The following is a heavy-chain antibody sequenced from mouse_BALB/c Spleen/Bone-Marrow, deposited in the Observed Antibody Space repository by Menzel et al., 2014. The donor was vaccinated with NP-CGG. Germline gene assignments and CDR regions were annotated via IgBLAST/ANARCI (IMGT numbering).Heavy chain of an antibody. Sequence: VQLQQSGAELVKPGASVKLSCTASGFNIKDTYMHWVKQRPEQGLEWIGRIDPANGNSKYDPKFQGKATITADTSSNTAYLQLSSLTSEDSAVYYCDRYDPYYYGRGFDVWGAGTTVTVSS. CDR3: DRYDPYYYGRGFDV. D-gene: IGHD1-1*01. CDR2: IDPANGNS. CDR1: GFNIKDTY. J-gene: IGHJ1*01. V-gene: IGHV14-3*02.